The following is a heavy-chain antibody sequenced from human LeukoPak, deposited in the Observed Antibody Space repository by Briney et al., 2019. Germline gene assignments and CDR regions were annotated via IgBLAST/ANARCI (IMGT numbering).Heavy chain of an antibody. D-gene: IGHD6-19*01. CDR3: ARSEQWPGYFDY. J-gene: IGHJ4*02. V-gene: IGHV3-53*01. Sequence: HPGGSLRLSCAASGFTVSSNYMSWVRQAPGQGLEWVSVIDSDGRTYYADSVKGRFTISRDNSKNTLFLQMNNLRAEDTAVYYCARSEQWPGYFDYWGQGTLVTVSS. CDR2: IDSDGRT. CDR1: GFTVSSNY.